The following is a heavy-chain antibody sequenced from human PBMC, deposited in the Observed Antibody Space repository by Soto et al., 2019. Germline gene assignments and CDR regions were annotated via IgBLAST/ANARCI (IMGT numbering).Heavy chain of an antibody. CDR2: ISSGGDAL. Sequence: PGGSLRLSCAATGFTFSSHKLNWVRQAPGKGLELVSYISSGGDALYYADSVKGRFTISRDNAKNSLYLQMDGLRDEDTAVYYCARVRTGTDYFDSWGQETLVTVPS. D-gene: IGHD1-7*01. CDR3: ARVRTGTDYFDS. V-gene: IGHV3-48*02. CDR1: GFTFSSHK. J-gene: IGHJ4*02.